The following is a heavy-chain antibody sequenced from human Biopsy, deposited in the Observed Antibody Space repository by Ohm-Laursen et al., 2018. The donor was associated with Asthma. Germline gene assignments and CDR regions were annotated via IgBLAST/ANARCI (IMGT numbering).Heavy chain of an antibody. CDR1: GFSIGTSGMR. V-gene: IGHV2-70*04. CDR3: AREQQLGNFDY. D-gene: IGHD6-13*01. CDR2: IDWDDDK. Sequence: TQTLTLTYTLSGFSIGTSGMRVSWIRQPPGKALEWLARIDWDDDKFYSASLKTRLTISKDTSKNQVVLTMTTMDPVDTATYYCAREQQLGNFDYWGQGTLVTVSS. J-gene: IGHJ4*02.